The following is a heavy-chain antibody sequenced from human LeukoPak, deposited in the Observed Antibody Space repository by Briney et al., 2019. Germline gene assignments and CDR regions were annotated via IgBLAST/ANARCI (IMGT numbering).Heavy chain of an antibody. Sequence: GASVKVSCKASGYTFTSYGISWVRQAPGQGLEWMGWISAYNGNTNYAQKFQGRVTMTTDTSTSTAYMELRSLRSDDTALYYCATRPDYGSGSYSSGNYWGQGTLVTVSS. CDR2: ISAYNGNT. CDR3: ATRPDYGSGSYSSGNY. J-gene: IGHJ4*02. CDR1: GYTFTSYG. D-gene: IGHD3-10*01. V-gene: IGHV1-18*01.